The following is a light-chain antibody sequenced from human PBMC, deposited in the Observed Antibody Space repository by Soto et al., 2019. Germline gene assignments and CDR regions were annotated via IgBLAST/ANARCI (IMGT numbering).Light chain of an antibody. V-gene: IGKV3-11*01. CDR1: QSVSSY. CDR2: DAS. Sequence: EIVLTQSPATLSLSPGERATLSCRASQSVSSYLAWYQQKPGQAPRLLIYDASNRATGIPARFSGSGSGTDFTLTISSLEPEDFAVYYCQHRSNWRTTFGGGTKVEIK. J-gene: IGKJ4*01. CDR3: QHRSNWRTT.